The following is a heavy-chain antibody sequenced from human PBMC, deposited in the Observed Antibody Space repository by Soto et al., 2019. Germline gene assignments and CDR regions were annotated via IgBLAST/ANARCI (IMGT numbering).Heavy chain of an antibody. J-gene: IGHJ4*02. V-gene: IGHV3-53*01. D-gene: IGHD3-10*01. Sequence: EVQLVESGGGLIQPGGSLKLSCAASGFTVGNNYMSWVRQAPGKGLEWVSLVYSTGTAKYADDVKGRFTVSRDNAKNRTCLHMNSPRAADTAVYYGAKEGWGSGRRYHSFGYSGQGTLVTVSS. CDR2: VYSTGTA. CDR1: GFTVGNNY. CDR3: AKEGWGSGRRYHSFGY.